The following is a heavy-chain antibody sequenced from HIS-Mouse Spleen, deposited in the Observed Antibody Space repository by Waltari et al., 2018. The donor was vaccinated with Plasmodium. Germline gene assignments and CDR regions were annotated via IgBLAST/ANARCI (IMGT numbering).Heavy chain of an antibody. V-gene: IGHV4-34*01. CDR1: GGSFSGYY. CDR2: INHRGST. D-gene: IGHD6-19*01. J-gene: IGHJ4*02. CDR3: ARLLEIAVAGEGSSFDY. Sequence: LSLTCAVYGGSFSGYYWRWIRQPPGKGLEWIGEINHRGSTNYNPSLKRRVTISVDTSKNQLCLKLSSVTAADTAVYYCARLLEIAVAGEGSSFDYWGQGTLVTVSS.